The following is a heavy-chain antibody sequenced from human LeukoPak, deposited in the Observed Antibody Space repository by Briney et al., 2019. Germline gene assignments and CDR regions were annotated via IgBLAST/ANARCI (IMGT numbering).Heavy chain of an antibody. CDR3: ARHIDSGSYGGMDV. CDR2: IYYSGST. V-gene: IGHV4-39*01. Sequence: PSETLSLTCTVSGGSISSSSYYWGWIRQPPGKGLEWIGSIYYSGSTYYNPSLKSRVTISVDTSKNQFSLKLSSVTAADTAVYYCARHIDSGSYGGMDVWGQGTTVTVSS. J-gene: IGHJ6*02. CDR1: GGSISSSSYY. D-gene: IGHD3-10*01.